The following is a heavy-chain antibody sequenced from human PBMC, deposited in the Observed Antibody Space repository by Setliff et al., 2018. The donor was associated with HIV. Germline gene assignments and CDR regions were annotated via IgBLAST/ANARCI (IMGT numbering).Heavy chain of an antibody. J-gene: IGHJ6*03. CDR2: IYYSGSTSGGT. Sequence: PSETLSLTCTVSGVSITSYFWSWIRQPPGKGLEWIGFIYYSGSTSGGTNYNPSLRSRVTMSVDTSKNQFSLKLDSVNAADTAIYYCARDWEGHTWPYYYYVDVWGQGTTVTVSS. V-gene: IGHV4-59*12. CDR1: GVSITSYF. CDR3: ARDWEGHTWPYYYYVDV. D-gene: IGHD1-26*01.